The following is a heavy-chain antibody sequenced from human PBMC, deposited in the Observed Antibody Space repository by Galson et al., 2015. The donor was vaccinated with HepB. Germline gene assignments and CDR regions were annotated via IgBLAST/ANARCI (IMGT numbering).Heavy chain of an antibody. Sequence: SVKVSCKASGYTFTSYGISWVRQAPGRGLEWMGWISAYNGNTNYAQKLQGRVTMTTDTSTSTAYMELRSLRSDDTAVYYCARAWSIMITFGGVTDFDYWGQGTLVTVSS. D-gene: IGHD3-16*01. J-gene: IGHJ4*02. V-gene: IGHV1-18*04. CDR1: GYTFTSYG. CDR2: ISAYNGNT. CDR3: ARAWSIMITFGGVTDFDY.